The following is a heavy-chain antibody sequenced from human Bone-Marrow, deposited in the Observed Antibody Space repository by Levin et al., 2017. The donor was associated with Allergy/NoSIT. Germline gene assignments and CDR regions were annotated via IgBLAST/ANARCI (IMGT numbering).Heavy chain of an antibody. Sequence: SETLSLTCTVSGGSIRSSTWSWIRQPPGKRLEWIGYMYYSGSLNYNPSLQSRVTISMDTSKNQLSLNLTSATAADTAVYYCARQLRGTGTYLFDYWGQGTLVTVSS. CDR3: ARQLRGTGTYLFDY. CDR1: GGSIRSST. CDR2: MYYSGSL. J-gene: IGHJ4*02. D-gene: IGHD1-1*01. V-gene: IGHV4-59*08.